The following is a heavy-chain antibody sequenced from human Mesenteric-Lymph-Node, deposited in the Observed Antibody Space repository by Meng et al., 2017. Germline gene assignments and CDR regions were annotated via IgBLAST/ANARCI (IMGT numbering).Heavy chain of an antibody. Sequence: EVQLVELGGGLVQPGGSLRLSCAASGFTFSDYWIHWVRQVPGKGLEWVSAISGSGGSTYYADSVKGRFTISRDNSKNTLYLQMNSLRAEDTAVYYCAKGPTSSPWGQGTLVTVSS. J-gene: IGHJ5*02. CDR2: ISGSGGST. CDR3: AKGPTSSP. D-gene: IGHD6-6*01. V-gene: IGHV3-23*04. CDR1: GFTFSDYW.